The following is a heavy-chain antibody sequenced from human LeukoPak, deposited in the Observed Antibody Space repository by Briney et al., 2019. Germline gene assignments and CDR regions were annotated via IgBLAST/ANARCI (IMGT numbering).Heavy chain of an antibody. J-gene: IGHJ4*02. CDR2: IYTDGST. Sequence: SETLSLTCTVSGGSTSNSYWSWIRQPAGKGLEWIGRIYTDGSTNSNPSLRSRLTMSLDTSKNQFSLKLTSVTAADTAVYFCARAPSGCGGTCAFDYWGQGTLVTVSS. V-gene: IGHV4-4*07. CDR3: ARAPSGCGGTCAFDY. CDR1: GGSTSNSY. D-gene: IGHD2-15*01.